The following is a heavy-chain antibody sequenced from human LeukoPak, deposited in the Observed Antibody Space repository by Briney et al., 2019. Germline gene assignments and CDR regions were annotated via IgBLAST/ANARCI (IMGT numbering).Heavy chain of an antibody. CDR2: ISGSGGST. V-gene: IGHV3-23*01. D-gene: IGHD3-22*01. CDR3: AKDRSYYYDSSGERI. Sequence: SGGSLRLSCAASGFTFSSYAMSWVRQAPGKGLEWVSAISGSGGSTYYADSVKGWFTISRDNSKNTLYLQMNSLRAEDTAVYYCAKDRSYYYDSSGERIWGQGTMVTVSS. CDR1: GFTFSSYA. J-gene: IGHJ3*02.